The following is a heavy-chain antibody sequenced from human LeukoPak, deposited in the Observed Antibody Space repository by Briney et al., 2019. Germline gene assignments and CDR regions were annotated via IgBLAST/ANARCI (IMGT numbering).Heavy chain of an antibody. CDR3: AAHYSSGYSPYHYDYYRDV. CDR2: IRYDGSNK. D-gene: IGHD3-22*01. Sequence: PGGSLRLSCAASGFTFSSYGMHWVRQAPGKGLEWVTFIRYDGSNKYYADSVKGRFTISRDNSKNTLYLQMNSLRAEDTAVYYCAAHYSSGYSPYHYDYYRDVWGKGTTVTVSS. V-gene: IGHV3-30*02. J-gene: IGHJ6*03. CDR1: GFTFSSYG.